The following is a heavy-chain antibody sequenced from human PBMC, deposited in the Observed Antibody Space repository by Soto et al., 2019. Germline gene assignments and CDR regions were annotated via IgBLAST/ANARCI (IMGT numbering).Heavy chain of an antibody. CDR2: ISYDGSNK. CDR3: ARDITRFGEVLYN. J-gene: IGHJ4*02. V-gene: IGHV3-30*04. Sequence: QVQLMESGGGVVQPGRSLRLSCAASGFTFSSYAIHWVRQAPGKGLEWVAVISYDGSNKYYADSVKGRFTISRDNSKNTLYLQMHSLRAEDTAMYYCARDITRFGEVLYNWGQGTLVTVSS. CDR1: GFTFSSYA. D-gene: IGHD3-10*01.